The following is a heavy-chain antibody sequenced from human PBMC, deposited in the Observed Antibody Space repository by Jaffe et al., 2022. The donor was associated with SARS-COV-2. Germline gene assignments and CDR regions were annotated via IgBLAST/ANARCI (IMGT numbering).Heavy chain of an antibody. CDR2: ISGSGGST. Sequence: EVQLLESGGGLVQPGGSLRLSCAASGFTFSSYAMSWVRQAPGKGLEWVSAISGSGGSTYYADSVKGRFTISRDNSKNTLYLQMNSLRAEDTAVYYCAKAANYYDSSVGSAWSFYYYYGMDVWGQGTTVTVSS. CDR3: AKAANYYDSSVGSAWSFYYYYGMDV. V-gene: IGHV3-23*01. J-gene: IGHJ6*02. CDR1: GFTFSSYA. D-gene: IGHD3-22*01.